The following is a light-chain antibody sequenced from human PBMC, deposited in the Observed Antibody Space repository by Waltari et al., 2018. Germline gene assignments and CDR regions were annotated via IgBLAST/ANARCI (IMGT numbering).Light chain of an antibody. Sequence: QSALTQPASVSGSPGESITISCTGTSSDVGGYNCVSWYQQHPGKAPKLMIYDVINRPSGVSNRFSGSKSGNTASLTISGLQAEDEADYYCSSYTSSNTLVFGTGTKVTAL. V-gene: IGLV2-14*03. J-gene: IGLJ1*01. CDR1: SSDVGGYNC. CDR2: DVI. CDR3: SSYTSSNTLV.